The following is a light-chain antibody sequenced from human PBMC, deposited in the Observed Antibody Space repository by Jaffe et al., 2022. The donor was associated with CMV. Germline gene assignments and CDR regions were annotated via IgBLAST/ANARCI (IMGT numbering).Light chain of an antibody. CDR1: QSLVHSDGNTY. CDR3: MQATQFPLT. V-gene: IGKV2-24*01. J-gene: IGKJ3*01. Sequence: DIVMTQTPLSSPVTLGQPASISCSSSQSLVHSDGNTYLSWLHQRPGQPPRLLIYRISNRLSGVPDRFSGSGAGTDFTLKISRVEAEDVGVYYCMQATQFPLTFGPGTKVDIK. CDR2: RIS.